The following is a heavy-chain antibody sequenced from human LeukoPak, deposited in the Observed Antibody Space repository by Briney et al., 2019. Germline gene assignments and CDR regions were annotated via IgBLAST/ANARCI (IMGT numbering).Heavy chain of an antibody. CDR2: ISYDGSNK. J-gene: IGHJ4*02. CDR3: ATRSIAAAGTSYFDY. D-gene: IGHD6-13*01. Sequence: GGSLRLSCAASGFTFSSYGMHWVRQAPGKGLERVAVISYDGSNKYYADSVKGRFTISRDNSKNTLYLQMNSLRAEDTAVYYCATRSIAAAGTSYFDYWGQGTLVTVSS. V-gene: IGHV3-30*03. CDR1: GFTFSSYG.